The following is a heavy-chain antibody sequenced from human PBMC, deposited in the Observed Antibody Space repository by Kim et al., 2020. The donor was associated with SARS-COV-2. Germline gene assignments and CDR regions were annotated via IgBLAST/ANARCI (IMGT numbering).Heavy chain of an antibody. CDR2: ISGSGDNT. D-gene: IGHD6-13*01. CDR1: GFTFSSYG. V-gene: IGHV3-23*01. J-gene: IGHJ6*02. CDR3: AKLHSSSIRSSRYYYGLEV. Sequence: GGSLRLSCAASGFTFSSYGMNWVRQAPGKGLEWVSGISGSGDNTYYADSARGRFTISRDNSKYTLFLQMNSLRAGDTAVYYCAKLHSSSIRSSRYYYGLEVWGQGTTVTGSS.